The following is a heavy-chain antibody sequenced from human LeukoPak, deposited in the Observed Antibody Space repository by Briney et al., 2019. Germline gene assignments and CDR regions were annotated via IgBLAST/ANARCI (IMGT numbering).Heavy chain of an antibody. CDR3: ARQFRDSSGYYSYYFDY. CDR1: GYSFTTYW. D-gene: IGHD3-22*01. Sequence: GEALQISCKGAGYSFTTYWIGGVRRRPGRGLEWMGIIYPGDSDTRYSPSFQGQVTISADKSISTAYLQWSSLKASDTAMYYCARQFRDSSGYYSYYFDYWGQGTLVTVSS. CDR2: IYPGDSDT. J-gene: IGHJ4*02. V-gene: IGHV5-51*01.